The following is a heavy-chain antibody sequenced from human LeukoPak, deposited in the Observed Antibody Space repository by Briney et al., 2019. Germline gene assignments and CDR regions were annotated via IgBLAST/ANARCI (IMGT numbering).Heavy chain of an antibody. CDR2: IYYTGST. D-gene: IGHD2-15*01. CDR1: GGSISSYY. Sequence: PSETLSLTCTVSGGSISSYYWSWIRQPPGKGLEWIGFIYYTGSTYYHPSLNSRVTMSVDTSTNRLSLKLSSVTAADTAIYYCARGGNCSGGSCYSFPGASFEYWGPGTLVTVSS. CDR3: ARGGNCSGGSCYSFPGASFEY. J-gene: IGHJ4*02. V-gene: IGHV4-59*01.